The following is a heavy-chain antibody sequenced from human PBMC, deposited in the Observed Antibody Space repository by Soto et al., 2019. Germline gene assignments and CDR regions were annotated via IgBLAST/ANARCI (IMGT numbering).Heavy chain of an antibody. CDR3: SRVKLGSYDWFDP. J-gene: IGHJ5*02. V-gene: IGHV3-74*01. D-gene: IGHD3-16*01. CDR1: GFTFDNYW. Sequence: VQLVESGGGLVQPGGSLRLSCAASGFTFDNYWMNWVRQTPGKGLMWVSRINHNGSRTSYADSVKGRFTISRDNAKNMVYLQMNSLRAEDTGVYYCSRVKLGSYDWFDPWGEGTLVPVS. CDR2: INHNGSRT.